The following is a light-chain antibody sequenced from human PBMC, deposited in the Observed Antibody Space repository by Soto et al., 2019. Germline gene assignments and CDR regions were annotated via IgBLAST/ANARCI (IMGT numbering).Light chain of an antibody. CDR2: DTF. CDR1: QSVSTF. CDR3: QQRASWPIT. Sequence: EVVLTQSPATLSMSPGERVTLSCRASQSVSTFVAWYQHKPGQAPRPVIYDTFKRAPGVPDRFSGGGSGTDFSLTISSLEPEDFAVYYCQQRASWPITFGQGTRLDLK. J-gene: IGKJ5*01. V-gene: IGKV3-11*01.